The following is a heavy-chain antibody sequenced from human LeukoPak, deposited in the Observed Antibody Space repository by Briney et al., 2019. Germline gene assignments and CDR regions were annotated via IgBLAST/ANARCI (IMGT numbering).Heavy chain of an antibody. CDR1: GFTFSSYS. V-gene: IGHV3-48*02. J-gene: IGHJ4*02. Sequence: GGSLRLSCAASGFTFSSYSMNWVRQAPGKGLEWISYISSSTSTIYYADSVKGRFTVSRDNAKNSLYLQMNSLRDEDTAVYYCARDHCSSTNCYFDFWGQGTLVTVSS. CDR2: ISSSTSTI. CDR3: ARDHCSSTNCYFDF. D-gene: IGHD2-2*01.